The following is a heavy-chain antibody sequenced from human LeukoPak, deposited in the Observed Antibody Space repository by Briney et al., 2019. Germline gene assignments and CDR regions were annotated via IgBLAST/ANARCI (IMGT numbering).Heavy chain of an antibody. CDR2: MNPNTGST. CDR1: GYTFINYD. V-gene: IGHV1-8*01. Sequence: ASVEVSCKASGYTFINYDINWVRQATGQGLEWMGWMNPNTGSTGYAQNFQGRVTMTRNTSISTAYMELNSLRSEDTAVYYCAKLGSTDFWGQGTLVTVSS. CDR3: AKLGSTDF. D-gene: IGHD1-26*01. J-gene: IGHJ4*02.